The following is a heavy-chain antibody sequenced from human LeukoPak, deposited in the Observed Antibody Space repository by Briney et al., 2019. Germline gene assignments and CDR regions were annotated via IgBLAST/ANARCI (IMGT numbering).Heavy chain of an antibody. D-gene: IGHD3-22*01. CDR3: ARANYDSSGYYYLPGAFDI. CDR2: IYYSGST. CDR1: GGSISSGGYS. V-gene: IGHV4-30-4*07. J-gene: IGHJ3*02. Sequence: SETLSLTCAVSGGSISSGGYSWSWIRQLPGKGLEWIGYIYYSGSTYYNPSLKSRVTISVDTSKNQFSLKLSSVTAADTAVYYCARANYDSSGYYYLPGAFDIWGQGTMVTVSS.